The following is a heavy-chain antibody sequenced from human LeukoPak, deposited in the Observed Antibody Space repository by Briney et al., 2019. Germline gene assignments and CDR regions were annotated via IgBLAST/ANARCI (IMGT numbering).Heavy chain of an antibody. CDR3: ARRDSGYDLDWFDP. CDR1: GGSFSGYY. CDR2: INHSGST. Sequence: SETLSLTCAVYGGSFSGYYWSWIRQPPGKGLEWIGEINHSGSTNYNPSLKSRVTISVDTSKNQFSLKLSSVTAADTAVYYCARRDSGYDLDWFDPWGQGTLVTVSS. V-gene: IGHV4-34*01. D-gene: IGHD5-12*01. J-gene: IGHJ5*02.